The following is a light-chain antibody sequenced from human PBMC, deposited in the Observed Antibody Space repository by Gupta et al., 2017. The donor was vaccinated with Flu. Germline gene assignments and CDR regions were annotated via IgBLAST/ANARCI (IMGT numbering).Light chain of an antibody. CDR1: QTIRNN. CDR2: GAS. Sequence: EIVMTQSPATLSVSPGERATLSCRASQTIRNNLAWYQQKPGQAPRLLIHGASTRVSGIPARFSGSGYGTEFTLTISSRQSEDFAVYYCHQYKNWRTDIFGQGTKLEIK. V-gene: IGKV3-15*01. CDR3: HQYKNWRTDI. J-gene: IGKJ2*01.